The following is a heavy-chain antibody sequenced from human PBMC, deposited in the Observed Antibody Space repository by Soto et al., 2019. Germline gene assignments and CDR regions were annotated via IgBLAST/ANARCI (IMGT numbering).Heavy chain of an antibody. Sequence: QVLLQESGPGLVQPSGTLSLSYVVSGVSISSNYYWGWVRQPPGKGLEWLGDISHIGSVNYNPSLKSRVTISMDKSQNQFSLKVNSVTAADTAVYYCARTFGWYAIDYWGQATLVIVSS. CDR2: ISHIGSV. J-gene: IGHJ4*02. V-gene: IGHV4-4*02. CDR3: ARTFGWYAIDY. CDR1: GVSISSNYY. D-gene: IGHD6-19*01.